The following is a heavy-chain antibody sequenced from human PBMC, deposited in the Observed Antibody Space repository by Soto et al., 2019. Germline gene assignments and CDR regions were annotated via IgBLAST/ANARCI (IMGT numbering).Heavy chain of an antibody. D-gene: IGHD7-27*01. CDR3: ARAWGVPVGSLPHFDN. V-gene: IGHV1-45*02. Sequence: EASVKVSCKASGYTFTYRYLHWVRQAPGQALEWMGWITPFNGNTNYAQKFQDRVTITRDRSMSTAYMELSSLRSEDTAMYYCARAWGVPVGSLPHFDNWGQGTLVTVSS. CDR2: ITPFNGNT. CDR1: GYTFTYRY. J-gene: IGHJ4*02.